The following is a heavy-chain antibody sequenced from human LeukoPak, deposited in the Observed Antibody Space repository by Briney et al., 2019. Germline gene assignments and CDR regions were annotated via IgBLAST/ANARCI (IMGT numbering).Heavy chain of an antibody. D-gene: IGHD3-22*01. CDR2: ISSDGSRA. CDR1: GFTFSDYY. Sequence: GGSLRLACAASGFTFSDYYMSWIRQAPGKGLVWVSRISSDGSRADYADSVKGRFIISRDNAKNTVYLQMSSLRAEDTALYYCARGGSGYPLDWGQGTLVTVSS. CDR3: ARGGSGYPLD. V-gene: IGHV3-74*01. J-gene: IGHJ4*02.